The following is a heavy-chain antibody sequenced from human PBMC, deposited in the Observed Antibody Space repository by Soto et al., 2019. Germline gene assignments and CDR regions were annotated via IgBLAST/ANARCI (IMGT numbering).Heavy chain of an antibody. CDR1: GFTFLDYY. Sequence: GVSLRLSCGASGFTFLDYYMSWIRQAPGTGLEWVSYISSSGSTIYYADSVKGRFTISRDNAKNSLYLQMNSLRAEDTAVYYCARACFGVVIASTSDWGQATLLTLAS. CDR2: ISSSGSTI. D-gene: IGHD3-3*01. V-gene: IGHV3-11*01. J-gene: IGHJ4*01. CDR3: ARACFGVVIASTSD.